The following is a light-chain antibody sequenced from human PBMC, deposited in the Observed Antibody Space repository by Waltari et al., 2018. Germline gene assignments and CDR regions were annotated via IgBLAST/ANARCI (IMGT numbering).Light chain of an antibody. Sequence: DIVVTQSPDSLSVPLGERATINGKPSPSVLYRSSNKNFLAWYQQKPGQPPKLLIYWASTRESGVPDRFSGSGSGTDFTLTISSLQAEDVAVYYCQQYYSTIFTFGPGTKVDIK. CDR3: QQYYSTIFT. CDR1: PSVLYRSSNKNF. J-gene: IGKJ3*01. V-gene: IGKV4-1*01. CDR2: WAS.